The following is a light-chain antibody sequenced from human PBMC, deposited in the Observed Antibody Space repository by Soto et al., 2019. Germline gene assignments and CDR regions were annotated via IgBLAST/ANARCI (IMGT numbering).Light chain of an antibody. CDR3: QQYGSSLYT. CDR1: QSVSSSY. CDR2: GAS. J-gene: IGKJ2*01. Sequence: EIVLTQSPGTMSLSPGERGTLSCRASQSVSSSYLAWYQQKPGQAPRLLIYGASSRATGIPDRFSGSGSGTDFTLTISRLEPEDFAVDYCQQYGSSLYTFGQGTKLEIK. V-gene: IGKV3-20*01.